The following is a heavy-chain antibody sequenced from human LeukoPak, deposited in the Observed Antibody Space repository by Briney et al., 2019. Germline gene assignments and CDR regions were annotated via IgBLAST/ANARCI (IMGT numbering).Heavy chain of an antibody. J-gene: IGHJ4*02. Sequence: GRSLRLSCAASGFTFSSYAMHWVLQAPGKGLEWVAVISYDGGNKYYADSVKGRFTISRDNSKNTLYLQMNSLRAEDTAVYYCARLTTAAHDFWSDLPGYWGQGTLVTVSS. CDR1: GFTFSSYA. CDR2: ISYDGGNK. CDR3: ARLTTAAHDFWSDLPGY. V-gene: IGHV3-30*01. D-gene: IGHD3-3*01.